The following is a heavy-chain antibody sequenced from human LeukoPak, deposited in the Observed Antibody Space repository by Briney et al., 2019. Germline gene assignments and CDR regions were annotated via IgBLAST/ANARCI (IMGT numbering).Heavy chain of an antibody. Sequence: PGGSLRLSCAASGFTLNNYAMSWVRQAPGKGLEWVSSISSSSSYIYYADSVKGRFTISRDNAKNSLYLQMNSLRAEDTAVYYCARDQGSAVVTAFDIWGQGTMVTVSS. D-gene: IGHD2-21*02. V-gene: IGHV3-21*01. CDR1: GFTLNNYA. CDR2: ISSSSSYI. J-gene: IGHJ3*02. CDR3: ARDQGSAVVTAFDI.